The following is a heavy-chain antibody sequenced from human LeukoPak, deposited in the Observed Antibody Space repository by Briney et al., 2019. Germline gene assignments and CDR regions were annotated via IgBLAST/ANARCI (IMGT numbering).Heavy chain of an antibody. J-gene: IGHJ4*02. CDR3: ARAVPSGDYVGY. V-gene: IGHV4-31*03. CDR2: IYYSGST. CDR1: GRSISTGGDH. D-gene: IGHD4-17*01. Sequence: TVSLMRTLSGRSISTGGDHWTCIRQHPGRGLQRIGYIYYSGSTYYNPSLKSRVTISVDTSKNQFSLKLSSVTAADTAVYFCARAVPSGDYVGYWGQGTLVTVSS.